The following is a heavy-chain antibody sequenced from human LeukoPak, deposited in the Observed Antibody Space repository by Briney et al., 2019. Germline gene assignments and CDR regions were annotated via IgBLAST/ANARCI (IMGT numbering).Heavy chain of an antibody. J-gene: IGHJ6*03. CDR1: GFTFSSYA. D-gene: IGHD3-3*01. CDR3: ARSPLNLYDFWSGYYDGYMDV. CDR2: ISYDGSNK. V-gene: IGHV3-30-3*01. Sequence: GGSLRFSCAASGFTFSSYAMHWVRQAPGKGLEWVAVISYDGSNKYYADSVKGRFTISRDNPKNTLYLQMNSLRAEDTAVYYCARSPLNLYDFWSGYYDGYMDVWGKGTTVTVSS.